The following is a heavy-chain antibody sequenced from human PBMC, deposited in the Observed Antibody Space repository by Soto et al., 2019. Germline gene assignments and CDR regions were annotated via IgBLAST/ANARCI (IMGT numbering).Heavy chain of an antibody. V-gene: IGHV3-74*01. CDR2: ISGGGSTT. J-gene: IGHJ4*02. D-gene: IGHD4-4*01. CDR3: ARGTVTTFFDY. Sequence: GGSLRLSCAASGFTFSSYAMSWVRQAPGKGLEWVSRISGGGSTTTYADSVKGRFTISRDNAKNTLYLQMNSLRAEDTAVYFCARGTVTTFFDYWGQGTLVTVSS. CDR1: GFTFSSYA.